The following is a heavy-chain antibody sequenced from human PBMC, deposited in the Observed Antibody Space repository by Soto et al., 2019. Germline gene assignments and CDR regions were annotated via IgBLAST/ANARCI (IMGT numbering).Heavy chain of an antibody. J-gene: IGHJ4*02. CDR2: IIPIFGTA. Sequence: QVQLVQSGAEVKKPGSSVKVSCKASGGTFSSCAISWVRQAPGQGLEWMGGIIPIFGTANYAQKFQGRVTITADESTSTAYMELSSLRSEDTAVYYCASSTAGIAARPASAYWGQGTLVTVSS. CDR1: GGTFSSCA. CDR3: ASSTAGIAARPASAY. V-gene: IGHV1-69*12. D-gene: IGHD6-6*01.